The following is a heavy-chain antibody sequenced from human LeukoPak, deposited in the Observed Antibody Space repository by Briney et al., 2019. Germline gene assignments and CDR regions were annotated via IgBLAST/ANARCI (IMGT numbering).Heavy chain of an antibody. V-gene: IGHV4-38-2*02. CDR1: GYSISSGYY. D-gene: IGHD2-15*01. J-gene: IGHJ3*02. CDR3: ARDRRYCSGGSCYRRAFDI. Sequence: SETLSLTCTVSGYSISSGYYWGWIRQPPGKGLEWIGSIYHSGSTYYNPSLKSRVTISVDTSKNQFSLKLSSVTAADTAVYYCARDRRYCSGGSCYRRAFDIWGQGTMATVSS. CDR2: IYHSGST.